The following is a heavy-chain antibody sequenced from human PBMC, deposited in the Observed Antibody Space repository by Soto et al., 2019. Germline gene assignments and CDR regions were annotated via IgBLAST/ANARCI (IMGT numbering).Heavy chain of an antibody. V-gene: IGHV3-23*01. J-gene: IGHJ4*02. D-gene: IGHD5-12*01. CDR1: GFTFSNYG. Sequence: GGSLRLSCAASGFTFSNYGMSWVRQAPGKGLEWVAAISGSGGSTYYADSVKGRFTISRDNSKNTLYLQMNSLRAEDTAVHYCAKEGYSGYVNYFDYWGQGTLVTVSS. CDR3: AKEGYSGYVNYFDY. CDR2: ISGSGGST.